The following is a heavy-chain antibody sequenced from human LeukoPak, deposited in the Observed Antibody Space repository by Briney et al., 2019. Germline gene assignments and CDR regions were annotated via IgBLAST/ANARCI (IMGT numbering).Heavy chain of an antibody. CDR1: GGSISSYY. Sequence: SETLSLTCTVSGGSISSYYWSWIRQPPGKGLEWIGCIYYSGSTNYNPSLKSRVTISVDTSRNQFSLKLSPVTAADTAVYYCARDFRGYIDYWGQGALVTVSS. D-gene: IGHD5-18*01. J-gene: IGHJ4*02. CDR3: ARDFRGYIDY. CDR2: IYYSGST. V-gene: IGHV4-59*01.